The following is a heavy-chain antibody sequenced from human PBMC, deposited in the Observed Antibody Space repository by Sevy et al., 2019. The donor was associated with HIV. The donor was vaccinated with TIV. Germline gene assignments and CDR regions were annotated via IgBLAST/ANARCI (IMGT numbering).Heavy chain of an antibody. CDR3: AKHRHTLAAAAYLDH. Sequence: GGSLRLSCTATGFTLSQYGMEWVRQAPGKGLEWVAFIRYDGSTKYYADSVKGRFTISRDNSKNMLYLQMNSLRPEDTALYSCAKHRHTLAAAAYLDHWGQGTLVTVSS. CDR1: GFTLSQYG. D-gene: IGHD6-13*01. J-gene: IGHJ4*02. CDR2: IRYDGSTK. V-gene: IGHV3-30*02.